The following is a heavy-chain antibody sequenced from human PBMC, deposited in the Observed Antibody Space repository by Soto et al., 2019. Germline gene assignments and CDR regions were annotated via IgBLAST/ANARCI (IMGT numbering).Heavy chain of an antibody. V-gene: IGHV3-30-3*01. CDR1: EFTFSSYA. Sequence: QVQLVESGGGVVHPERSLRLSCSASEFTFSSYAMHWVHQATGKGLEWVAGISYDGGHKFYGDSVRGRFTISRDSSKTKVFLQMNSLRPEDTAAYYCARVKTDYSNPRGPFFFYGMDVWGQGTTVTVSS. CDR2: ISYDGGHK. CDR3: ARVKTDYSNPRGPFFFYGMDV. J-gene: IGHJ6*02. D-gene: IGHD4-4*01.